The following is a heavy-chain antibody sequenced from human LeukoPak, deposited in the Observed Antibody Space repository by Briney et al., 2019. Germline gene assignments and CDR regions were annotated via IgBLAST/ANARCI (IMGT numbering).Heavy chain of an antibody. CDR1: GYTFTSYG. J-gene: IGHJ3*02. CDR2: ISAYNGNT. V-gene: IGHV1-18*01. D-gene: IGHD3-10*01. Sequence: ASVTVSCKSSGYTFTSYGISWVRQAPGQGLEWMGWISAYNGNTNYAQKLQGRVTMTTDTSTSTAYMELRSLRSDDTPVYYCARDIPRRLWFGELDNDAFDIWGQGTMVTVSS. CDR3: ARDIPRRLWFGELDNDAFDI.